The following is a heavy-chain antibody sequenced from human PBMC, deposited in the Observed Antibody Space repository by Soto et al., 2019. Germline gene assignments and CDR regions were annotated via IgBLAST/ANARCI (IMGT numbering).Heavy chain of an antibody. Sequence: GGSLRLSCAASGFTFSSCAMGWVRQAPGKGLEWVSAIIGSGASTYYADSVKGRFTISRDNSKNTLYLQMNSLRAEDTAVYYCAKVRLRYFDWLLYDAFDIWGQGTMVTVSS. CDR2: IIGSGAST. D-gene: IGHD3-9*01. CDR1: GFTFSSCA. V-gene: IGHV3-23*01. CDR3: AKVRLRYFDWLLYDAFDI. J-gene: IGHJ3*02.